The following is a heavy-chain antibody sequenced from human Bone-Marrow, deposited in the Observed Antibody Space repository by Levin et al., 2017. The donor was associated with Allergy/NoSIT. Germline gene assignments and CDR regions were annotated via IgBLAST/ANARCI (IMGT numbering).Heavy chain of an antibody. D-gene: IGHD3-22*01. CDR2: FDTSGTT. V-gene: IGHV4-61*02. Sequence: PSQTLSLTCTVSGDSIRSGSKYWSWIRQSAGQGLEWIGRFDTSGTTFYNPSLRSRVTISVDPSKNQSSLSLTSVTAADPAVYYCAREPTDNYDGSGFLEAFDIWGHGTLVTVSS. CDR3: AREPTDNYDGSGFLEAFDI. CDR1: GDSIRSGSKY. J-gene: IGHJ3*02.